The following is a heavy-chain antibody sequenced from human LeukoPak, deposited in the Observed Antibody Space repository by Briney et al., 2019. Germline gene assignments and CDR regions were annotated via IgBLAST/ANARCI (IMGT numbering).Heavy chain of an antibody. D-gene: IGHD2-15*01. V-gene: IGHV1-69*13. CDR2: IIPIFGTA. CDR3: ASGYCSGGSCYSRIYYYYGMDV. CDR1: GYTFTSYW. Sequence: GASVKVSCKASGYTFTSYWIQWVRQAPGQGLEWMGGIIPIFGTANYAQKFQGRVTITADESTSTAYMELSSLRSEDTAVYYCASGYCSGGSCYSRIYYYYGMDVWGQGTTVTVSS. J-gene: IGHJ6*02.